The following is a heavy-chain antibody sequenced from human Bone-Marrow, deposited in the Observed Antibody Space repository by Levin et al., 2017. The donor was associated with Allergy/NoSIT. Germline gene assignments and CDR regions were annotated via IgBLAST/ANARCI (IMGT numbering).Heavy chain of an antibody. D-gene: IGHD2-15*01. V-gene: IGHV1-2*04. CDR2: INPNSGGT. CDR1: GYTFTGYY. J-gene: IGHJ4*02. CDR3: ARQGCSGGSCPLDY. Sequence: GESLKISCKASGYTFTGYYMHWVRQAPGQGLEWMGWINPNSGGTNYAQKFQGWVTMTRDTSISTAYMELSRLRSDDTAVYYCARQGCSGGSCPLDYWGQGTLVTVSS.